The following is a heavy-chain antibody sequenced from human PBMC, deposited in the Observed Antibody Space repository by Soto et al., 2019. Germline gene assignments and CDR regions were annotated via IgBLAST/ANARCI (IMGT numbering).Heavy chain of an antibody. J-gene: IGHJ3*01. CDR3: STDRPYSSGALRS. D-gene: IGHD2-21*01. CDR1: GFTFSNVW. V-gene: IGHV3-15*01. CDR2: MKTRFDGGTT. Sequence: EVRLVESGGGLVKPGGSLRLSCAASGFTFSNVWMYWVRQAPGKGLEWVGRMKTRFDGGTTDYAAPVKGRFTISRDDSRKTLYLQMNSLKTEDTAVYFCSTDRPYSSGALRSWGQGTMVTVSS.